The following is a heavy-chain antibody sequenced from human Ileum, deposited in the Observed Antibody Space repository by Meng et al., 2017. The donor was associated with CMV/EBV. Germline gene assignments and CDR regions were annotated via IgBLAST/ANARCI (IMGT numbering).Heavy chain of an antibody. Sequence: GSLRLSCTVSGGSISSSSYYWGWIRQPPGKGLEWIGYIFHSGSTTYNPSLKSRVTISVDTSKNQFSLKLSSVTAADTAVYYCAKVRDCDSTTCHYYFDYWGQGTLVTVSS. CDR1: GGSISSSSYY. CDR3: AKVRDCDSTTCHYYFDY. CDR2: IFHSGST. J-gene: IGHJ4*02. D-gene: IGHD2-2*01. V-gene: IGHV4-61*05.